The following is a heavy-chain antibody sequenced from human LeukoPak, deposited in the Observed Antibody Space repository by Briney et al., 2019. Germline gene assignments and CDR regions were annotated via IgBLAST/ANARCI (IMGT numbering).Heavy chain of an antibody. CDR3: AKPWDYVAQTHFDY. J-gene: IGHJ4*02. Sequence: SETLSLTCAVSGGSISSSNWWSWVRQPPGKGLEWIGEIYHSGSTNYNPSLKSRVTISVDTSKNQFSLKLSSVTAADTAVYYCAKPWDYVAQTHFDYWGQGTLVTVSS. V-gene: IGHV4-4*02. CDR1: GGSISSSNW. CDR2: IYHSGST. D-gene: IGHD4-17*01.